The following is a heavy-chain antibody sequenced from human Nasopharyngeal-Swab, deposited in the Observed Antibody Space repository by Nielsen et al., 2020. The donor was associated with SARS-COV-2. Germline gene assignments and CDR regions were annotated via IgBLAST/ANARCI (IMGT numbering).Heavy chain of an antibody. J-gene: IGHJ3*02. V-gene: IGHV3-9*01. D-gene: IGHD3-10*01. Sequence: SLKISCAASGFSFGDYAMHWVRQAPGKGLEWVSGINWNSGSIDYADSVKGRFTISRDNAKNSLYLQMNSLRADDTALYYCAKASSYFYGSGSSFGAFDIWGQGTMVTVSS. CDR2: INWNSGSI. CDR1: GFSFGDYA. CDR3: AKASSYFYGSGSSFGAFDI.